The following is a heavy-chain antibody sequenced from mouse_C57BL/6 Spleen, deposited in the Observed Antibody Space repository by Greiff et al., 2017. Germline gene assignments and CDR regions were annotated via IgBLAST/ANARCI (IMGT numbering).Heavy chain of an antibody. V-gene: IGHV3-6*01. CDR1: GYSITSGYY. J-gene: IGHJ2*01. Sequence: EVKLLESGPGLVKPSQSLSLTCSVTGYSITSGYYWNWIRQFPGNKLEWMGYISYDGSNNYNPSLKNRISITRDTSKNQFFLKLNSVTTEDTATYYCAREGVTHFDYWGQGTTRTVSS. D-gene: IGHD2-2*01. CDR2: ISYDGSN. CDR3: AREGVTHFDY.